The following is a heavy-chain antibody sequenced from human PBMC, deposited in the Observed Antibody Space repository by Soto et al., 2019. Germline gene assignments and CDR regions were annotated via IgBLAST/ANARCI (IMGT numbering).Heavy chain of an antibody. CDR3: AKKGGGDYILGY. CDR2: IYWDDSK. V-gene: IGHV2-5*02. Sequence: QITLKESGPTLVKPTQTLTLTCTFSGFSLSTNGVGVGWIRQPPGKALEWLALIYWDDSKEYSLSLKSRLTITKDTSRNQVVLTMTNMDPVDTATYYCAKKGGGDYILGYWGQGTLVTVSS. CDR1: GFSLSTNGVG. J-gene: IGHJ4*02. D-gene: IGHD4-17*01.